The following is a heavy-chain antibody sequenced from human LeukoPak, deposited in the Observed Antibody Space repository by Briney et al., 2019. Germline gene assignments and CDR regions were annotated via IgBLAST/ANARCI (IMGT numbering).Heavy chain of an antibody. V-gene: IGHV3-30*18. J-gene: IGHJ4*02. Sequence: GGSLRLSCAASRFTFSSYGIHWVRQAPGKGLEWVALISYDGSHEYYPASVKGRFTISRDNSKNTLYLQMNSLRAEDTAVYYCAKDLVYGSANTGGFSDYWGQGTLVTVSS. CDR1: RFTFSSYG. D-gene: IGHD3-10*01. CDR3: AKDLVYGSANTGGFSDY. CDR2: ISYDGSHE.